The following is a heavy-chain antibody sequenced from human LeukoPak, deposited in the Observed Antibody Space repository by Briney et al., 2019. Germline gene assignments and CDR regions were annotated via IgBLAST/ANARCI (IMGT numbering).Heavy chain of an antibody. J-gene: IGHJ3*02. V-gene: IGHV3-48*03. Sequence: PGGSLRLSCAASGFTFSSYEMNWVRQAPGKGLEWVSYISSSGSTIYYADSVKGRFTISRDNAKNSLYLQMNSLRAEDTAVYYCARAGPNIVVAGGAFAIWGQGTMVTVSS. D-gene: IGHD3-22*01. CDR2: ISSSGSTI. CDR1: GFTFSSYE. CDR3: ARAGPNIVVAGGAFAI.